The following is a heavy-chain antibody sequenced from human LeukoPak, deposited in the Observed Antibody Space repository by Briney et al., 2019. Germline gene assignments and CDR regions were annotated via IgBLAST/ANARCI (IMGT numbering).Heavy chain of an antibody. V-gene: IGHV3-23*01. CDR2: ISDSGGST. J-gene: IGHJ4*02. CDR1: GFTFSSYA. CDR3: ARTKTMVVPSLSY. Sequence: GGSLRLSCAASGFTFSSYAMSWVRQAPGKGLEWVSAISDSGGSTYYADSVKGRFTISRDNSKNTVYLRMNSLRSEDTAVYYCARTKTMVVPSLSYWGQGTLVTVSS. D-gene: IGHD4-23*01.